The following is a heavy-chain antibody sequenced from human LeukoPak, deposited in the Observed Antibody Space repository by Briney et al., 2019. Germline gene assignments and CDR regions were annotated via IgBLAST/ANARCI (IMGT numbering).Heavy chain of an antibody. CDR3: ARDFYDFWSGTYYYHMDV. J-gene: IGHJ6*03. CDR2: IYTSGST. Sequence: WETLSLTRTVAGVSISSYYCTWIRQPAGKGLEWIGRIYTSGSTNYNPSLKSRVTMSLDTSKNQFSLKLSSVTAADTAVYYCARDFYDFWSGTYYYHMDVWGKGTTVTVSS. V-gene: IGHV4-4*07. CDR1: GVSISSYY. D-gene: IGHD3-3*01.